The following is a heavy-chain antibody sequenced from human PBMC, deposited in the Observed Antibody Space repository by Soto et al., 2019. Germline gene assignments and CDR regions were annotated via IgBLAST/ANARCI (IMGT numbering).Heavy chain of an antibody. J-gene: IGHJ5*02. CDR3: AREAFGVYASWCDP. D-gene: IGHD2-2*01. CDR2: VSASNGKT. V-gene: IGHV1-18*04. Sequence: QIQLVQSASEVRMPGASVKVSCKASGYIFTTYSITWVRQAPGQGLEWMGWVSASNGKTNYAQKFQDRVTMTTDTSPTTAYMELRSLSSDDTAVYYCAREAFGVYASWCDPWGQGTLVTFSS. CDR1: GYIFTTYS.